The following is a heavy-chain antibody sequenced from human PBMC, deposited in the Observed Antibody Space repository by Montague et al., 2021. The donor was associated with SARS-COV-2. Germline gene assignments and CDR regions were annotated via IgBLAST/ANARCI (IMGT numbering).Heavy chain of an antibody. J-gene: IGHJ6*02. Sequence: SLRLSCAASGFTVNSNYMSWVRQAPGKGLEWVSVIYSGGSTYYADSVKGRFTISRHNSKNTLYLQLNSLRAEDTAVYYCARGLRIAAACTGSGYYYGMDVWGQGTTVTVSS. V-gene: IGHV3-53*04. CDR1: GFTVNSNY. D-gene: IGHD6-13*01. CDR3: ARGLRIAAACTGSGYYYGMDV. CDR2: IYSGGST.